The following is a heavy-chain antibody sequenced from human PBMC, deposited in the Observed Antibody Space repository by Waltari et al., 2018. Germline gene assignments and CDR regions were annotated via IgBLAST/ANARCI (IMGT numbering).Heavy chain of an antibody. CDR3: ARSEFMDV. J-gene: IGHJ6*02. D-gene: IGHD3-10*01. V-gene: IGHV3-74*01. CDR2: IKPDANTV. CDR1: GSSFNTYW. Sequence: EVQLLESGGGLVQPDGCQRLACASSGSSFNTYWMYWARQVPGEGLVWLSLIKPDANTVVYADSVKGRFTTSRDNAKNTLYLQMNSLRDDDTAVYYCARSEFMDVWGQGTTATVSS.